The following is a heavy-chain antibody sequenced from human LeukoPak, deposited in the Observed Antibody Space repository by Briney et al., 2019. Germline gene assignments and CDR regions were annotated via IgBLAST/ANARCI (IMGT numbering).Heavy chain of an antibody. CDR3: AREDYGDYGGFDY. CDR2: ITNSGNSK. CDR1: EFTFSSYS. J-gene: IGHJ4*02. D-gene: IGHD4-17*01. Sequence: PGGSLRLSCAASEFTFSSYSMNWVRQAPGKGLEWVSYITNSGNSKSYADSVKGRFTISRDNTKNSLYLQMNGLRAEDTAVYYCAREDYGDYGGFDYWGQGTLVTVSS. V-gene: IGHV3-48*01.